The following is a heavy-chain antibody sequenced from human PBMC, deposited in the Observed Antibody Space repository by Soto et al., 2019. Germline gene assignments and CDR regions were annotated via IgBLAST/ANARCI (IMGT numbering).Heavy chain of an antibody. D-gene: IGHD3-22*01. J-gene: IGHJ4*02. CDR2: ISGSGGST. CDR3: AKALSRPSTYYYDSSGLYFDY. V-gene: IGHV3-23*01. Sequence: GGSLRLSCAASGFTFSSYAMSWVRQAPGKGLEWVSAISGSGGSTYYADSVKGRFTISRDNSKNTLYLQMNSLRAEDTAVYYCAKALSRPSTYYYDSSGLYFDYWGQGTLVIVSS. CDR1: GFTFSSYA.